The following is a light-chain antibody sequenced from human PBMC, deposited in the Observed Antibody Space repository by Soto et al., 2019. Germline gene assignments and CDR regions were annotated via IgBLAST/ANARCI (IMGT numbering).Light chain of an antibody. V-gene: IGLV2-14*01. CDR2: DVS. J-gene: IGLJ2*01. CDR1: SSDIGGYNY. CDR3: SSYTSSITVV. Sequence: QSALTQPASVSGSPGQSITISCTGTSSDIGGYNYVSWYQQHPGKAPKLMIFDVSNRPSGVSNRFSGSKSGNTASLTISGIQAEDEADYYCSSYTSSITVVFGGGTKLTVL.